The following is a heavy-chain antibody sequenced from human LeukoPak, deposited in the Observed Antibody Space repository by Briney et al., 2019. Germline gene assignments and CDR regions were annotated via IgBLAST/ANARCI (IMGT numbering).Heavy chain of an antibody. V-gene: IGHV3-21*01. CDR2: ISSSGSLI. CDR1: GFIFSSFR. J-gene: IGHJ4*02. CDR3: ARNYYDSSGYYYAFDY. D-gene: IGHD3-22*01. Sequence: GGSLILSCVASGFIFSSFRMNWVRQAPGKGLECVSSISSSGSLIYYADSMKGRFTVSRDNAKNSLFLQLNSLRAEDTAVYYCARNYYDSSGYYYAFDYWGQGTLVTVSS.